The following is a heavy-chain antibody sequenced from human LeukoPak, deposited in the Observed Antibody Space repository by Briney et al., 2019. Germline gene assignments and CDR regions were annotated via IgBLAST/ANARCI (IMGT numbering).Heavy chain of an antibody. J-gene: IGHJ4*02. D-gene: IGHD1-26*01. CDR1: GGSFSGYY. CDR2: INHSGST. V-gene: IGHV4-34*01. CDR3: ARGPLIVGATIPDY. Sequence: SETLSPTCAVYGGSFSGYYWSWIRQPPRKGLEWIGEINHSGSTNYNPSLKSRVTISVDTSKNQFSLKLSSVTAADTAVYYCARGPLIVGATIPDYWGQGTLVTVSS.